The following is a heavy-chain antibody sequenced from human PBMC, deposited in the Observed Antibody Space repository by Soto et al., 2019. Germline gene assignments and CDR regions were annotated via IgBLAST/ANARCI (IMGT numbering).Heavy chain of an antibody. CDR3: ANACLSMVYAIYYFDY. D-gene: IGHD2-8*01. CDR2: ISYDGSNK. CDR1: GFTFSSYG. J-gene: IGHJ4*02. V-gene: IGHV3-30*18. Sequence: GESLRLSCAASGFTFSSYGMHWVRQAPGKGLEWVAVISYDGSNKYYADSVKGRFTISRDNSKNTLYLQMNSLRAEDTAVYYCANACLSMVYAIYYFDYWGQGTLVTVSS.